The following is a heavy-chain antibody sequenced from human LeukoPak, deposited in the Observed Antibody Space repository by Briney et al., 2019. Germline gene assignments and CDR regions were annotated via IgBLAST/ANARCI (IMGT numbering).Heavy chain of an antibody. V-gene: IGHV3-7*01. CDR1: GFTFSSNW. Sequence: GGSLRLSCAASGFTFSSNWMSWVRQAPGKGLEWVGNIKEDGSEIYYADSVKGRFTISGDNAKNSLYLQMNSLRAEDTAVYYCSSGGAFDYWGQGSLVTVSS. D-gene: IGHD1-26*01. J-gene: IGHJ4*02. CDR2: IKEDGSEI. CDR3: SSGGAFDY.